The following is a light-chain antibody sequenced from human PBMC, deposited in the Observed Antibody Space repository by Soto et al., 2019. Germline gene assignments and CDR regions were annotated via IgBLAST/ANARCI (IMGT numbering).Light chain of an antibody. CDR2: YAS. Sequence: DIQMTQSPASLSASVGDRVTISCRASQSATTNVTWYHQIPGKAPELIIYYASSMHSGIPSRFSGSGSGTEFTLTISSLQPDDFATDYCQQNYSNWLTFGQGTKVDIK. CDR1: QSATTN. CDR3: QQNYSNWLT. V-gene: IGKV1-39*01. J-gene: IGKJ1*01.